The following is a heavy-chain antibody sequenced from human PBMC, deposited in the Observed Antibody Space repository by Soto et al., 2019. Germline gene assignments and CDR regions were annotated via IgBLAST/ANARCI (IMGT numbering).Heavy chain of an antibody. J-gene: IGHJ6*02. Sequence: EVQLVESGGGLVKPGGSLRLSCAASGFTFSRNSMNWVRQAPGKGLEWVSSISSSSSYIHYADSMKGRFTISRDNAKNSMYLQMNSLRAEDTAVYYCESLDRRDGYNYWECGYQYNGMEVWGQGHTVTVSS. V-gene: IGHV3-21*01. CDR1: GFTFSRNS. D-gene: IGHD5-12*01. CDR3: ESLDRRDGYNYWECGYQYNGMEV. CDR2: ISSSSSYI.